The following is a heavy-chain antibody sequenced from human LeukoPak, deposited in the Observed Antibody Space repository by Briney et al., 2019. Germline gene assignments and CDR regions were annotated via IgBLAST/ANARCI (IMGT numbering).Heavy chain of an antibody. CDR2: ISGDGATS. J-gene: IGHJ3*02. D-gene: IGHD2-8*02. CDR3: AKDLSLVFDAFNI. V-gene: IGHV3-43*02. CDR1: GFTFDEFA. Sequence: PGGSLRLSCAASGFTFDEFAMHWVRQAPGKGLEWVSLISGDGATSYYAPSVKGRVTVSRENNKNSVFLQMNNLRTEDSALYYCAKDLSLVFDAFNIWGQGTLVTVSS.